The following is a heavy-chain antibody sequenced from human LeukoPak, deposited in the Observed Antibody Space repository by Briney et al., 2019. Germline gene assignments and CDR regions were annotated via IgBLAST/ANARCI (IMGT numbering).Heavy chain of an antibody. V-gene: IGHV1-69*13. CDR3: ARGYSSSWYVYNFDY. D-gene: IGHD6-13*01. CDR2: IIPIFGTA. CDR1: GYTFTTYD. J-gene: IGHJ4*02. Sequence: SVKVSCKASGYTFTTYDINWVRQATGQGLEWMGGIIPIFGTANYAQKFQGRVTITADESTSTAYMELSSLRSEDTAVYYCARGYSSSWYVYNFDYWGQGTLVTVSS.